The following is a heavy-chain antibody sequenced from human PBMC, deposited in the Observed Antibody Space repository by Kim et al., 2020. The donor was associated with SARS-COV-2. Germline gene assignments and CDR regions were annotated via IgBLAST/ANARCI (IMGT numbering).Heavy chain of an antibody. J-gene: IGHJ4*02. D-gene: IGHD6-19*01. CDR3: ASNLAGYSSGWPPGY. Sequence: GGSLRLSCAASGFTFSSYAMHWVRQAPGKGLEWVAVISYDGSNKYYADSVKGRFTISRDNSKNTLYLQMNSLRAEDTAVYYCASNLAGYSSGWPPGYWGQGTLVTVSS. CDR1: GFTFSSYA. V-gene: IGHV3-30*04. CDR2: ISYDGSNK.